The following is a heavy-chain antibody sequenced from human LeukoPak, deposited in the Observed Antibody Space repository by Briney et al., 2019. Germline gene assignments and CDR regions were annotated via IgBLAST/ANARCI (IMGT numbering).Heavy chain of an antibody. CDR1: GFTFDDYA. CDR3: AKDLNGGKTTGY. CDR2: ISWNSGSI. Sequence: GRSLRLSCAASGFTFDDYAMHWVRPAPGKGLEWVSGISWNSGSIGYADSVKGRFTISRDNAKNSLYLQMNSLRAEDTALYYCAKDLNGGKTTGYWGQGTLVTVSS. D-gene: IGHD4-23*01. J-gene: IGHJ4*02. V-gene: IGHV3-9*01.